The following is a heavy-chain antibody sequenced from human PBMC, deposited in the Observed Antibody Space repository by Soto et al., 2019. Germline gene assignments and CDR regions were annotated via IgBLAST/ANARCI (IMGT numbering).Heavy chain of an antibody. Sequence: SVKVSCKASGFTFTSSAVQWVRQARGQRLEWIGWIVVGSGNTNYAQKFQERVTITRDMSTSTAYKELSSLRSEDTAVYYCAKDRLQQRPYYFDYWGQGTLVTVSS. D-gene: IGHD4-4*01. CDR3: AKDRLQQRPYYFDY. V-gene: IGHV1-58*01. CDR1: GFTFTSSA. CDR2: IVVGSGNT. J-gene: IGHJ4*02.